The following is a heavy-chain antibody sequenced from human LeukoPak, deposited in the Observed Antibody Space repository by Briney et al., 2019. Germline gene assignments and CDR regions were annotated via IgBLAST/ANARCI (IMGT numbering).Heavy chain of an antibody. CDR1: GFTFSHYW. CDR3: AREVGSRAVYYYGMDV. V-gene: IGHV3-7*05. D-gene: IGHD6-13*01. Sequence: GGSLRLSCAASGFTFSHYWMTWVRQAPGKGLEWVANIKEDGSERYYVDSVKGRFTISRDNAKNSVYLQMASLRAEDTAVYYCAREVGSRAVYYYGMDVWGQGTTVTVSS. J-gene: IGHJ6*02. CDR2: IKEDGSER.